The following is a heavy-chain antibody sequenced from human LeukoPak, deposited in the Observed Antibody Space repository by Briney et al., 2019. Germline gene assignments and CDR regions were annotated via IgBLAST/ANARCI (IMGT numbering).Heavy chain of an antibody. V-gene: IGHV4-61*09. Sequence: SETLSLTCNVSGGSINSEDFYWSWIRQPAGKGLEWIGHILTSGMINYNPSLKSRVTISVDTSKNQFSLNLSSVTAADTAVYYCVSLVGATLVFGYWSQGTLVTVSS. CDR2: ILTSGMI. D-gene: IGHD1-26*01. CDR1: GGSINSEDFY. J-gene: IGHJ4*02. CDR3: VSLVGATLVFGY.